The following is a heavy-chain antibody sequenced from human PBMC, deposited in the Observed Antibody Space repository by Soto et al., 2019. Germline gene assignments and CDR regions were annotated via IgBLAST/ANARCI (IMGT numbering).Heavy chain of an antibody. CDR2: IYYSETT. D-gene: IGHD3-3*01. CDR1: GGSISNNNYY. Sequence: QLQLQESGPGLVKPSETLSLTCTVSGGSISNNNYYWGWVRQPPGKGLEWIGSIYYSETTYYNPSIKSRLTISADTSNNQVSLMVTSVTVADTAVYYCARLAAYDLWRGGNWFDPWGQGILVTVSS. CDR3: ARLAAYDLWRGGNWFDP. V-gene: IGHV4-39*01. J-gene: IGHJ5*02.